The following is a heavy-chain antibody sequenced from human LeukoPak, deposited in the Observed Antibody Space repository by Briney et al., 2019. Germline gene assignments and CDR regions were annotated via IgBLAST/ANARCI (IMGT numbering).Heavy chain of an antibody. Sequence: SQTLSLTCTVSGGSISSGSYYWSWIRQPAGKGLEWIGRIYTSASTNYTPSLTSRVTISVDTSKIQVSRKLSSVTAADTAVYYCARVLRPDWYFDLWGRGTLVTVSS. J-gene: IGHJ2*01. CDR1: GGSISSGSYY. V-gene: IGHV4-61*02. CDR2: IYTSAST. CDR3: ARVLRPDWYFDL. D-gene: IGHD4-17*01.